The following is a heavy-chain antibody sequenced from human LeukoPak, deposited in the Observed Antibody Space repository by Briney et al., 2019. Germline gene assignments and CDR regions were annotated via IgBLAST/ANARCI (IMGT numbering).Heavy chain of an antibody. J-gene: IGHJ4*02. V-gene: IGHV1-69*04. Sequence: ASVKVSCKASGGTFSSYAISWVRQAPGQGGEWMGRIIPILGIANYAQKFQGRVTITADKSTSTAYMELSSLRSEDTAAYYCARQGETYYYHSSGYYYDYWGQGTLVTVSS. CDR2: IIPILGIA. D-gene: IGHD3-22*01. CDR1: GGTFSSYA. CDR3: ARQGETYYYHSSGYYYDY.